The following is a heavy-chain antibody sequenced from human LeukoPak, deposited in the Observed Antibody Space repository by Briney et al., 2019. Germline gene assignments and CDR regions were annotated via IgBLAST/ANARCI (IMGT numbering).Heavy chain of an antibody. V-gene: IGHV4-4*07. CDR1: GGSISSYY. Sequence: SETLSLTCTVSGGSISSYYWSWIRQPAGKGLEWIGRIYTGGSTNYNPSLKSRVTMSVDTSKNQFSLKLSSVTAADTAVYYCARDGYYYGSGSQILDYWGQGTLVTVSS. CDR3: ARDGYYYGSGSQILDY. CDR2: IYTGGST. D-gene: IGHD3-10*01. J-gene: IGHJ4*02.